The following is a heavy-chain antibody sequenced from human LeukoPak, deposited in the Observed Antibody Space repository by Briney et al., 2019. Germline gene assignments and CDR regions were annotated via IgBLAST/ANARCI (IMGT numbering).Heavy chain of an antibody. D-gene: IGHD5-12*01. V-gene: IGHV1-2*02. CDR2: INPNSGGT. CDR3: AREYSGYDGLDY. J-gene: IGHJ4*02. CDR1: GYTFTGYY. Sequence: ASVKVSCTASGYTFTGYYMHWVRQAPGQGLEWMGWINPNSGGTNYAQKFQGRVTMTRDTSISTAYMELSRLRSDDTAVYYCAREYSGYDGLDYWGQGTLVTVSS.